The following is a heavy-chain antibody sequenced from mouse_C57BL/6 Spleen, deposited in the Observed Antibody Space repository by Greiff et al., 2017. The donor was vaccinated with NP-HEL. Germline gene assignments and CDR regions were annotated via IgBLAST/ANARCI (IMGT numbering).Heavy chain of an antibody. V-gene: IGHV5-4*01. Sequence: EVHLVESGGGLVKPGGSLKLSCAASGFTFSSYAMSWVRQTPEKRLEWVATISDGGSYTYYPDNVKGRFTISRDNAKNNLYLQMSHLKSEDTAMYYCARGGIYYDYDVRFAYWGQGTLVTVSA. J-gene: IGHJ3*01. D-gene: IGHD2-4*01. CDR1: GFTFSSYA. CDR2: ISDGGSYT. CDR3: ARGGIYYDYDVRFAY.